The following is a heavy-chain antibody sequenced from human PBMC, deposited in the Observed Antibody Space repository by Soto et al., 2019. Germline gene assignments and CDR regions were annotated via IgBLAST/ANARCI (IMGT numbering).Heavy chain of an antibody. CDR2: ISYDGSNK. CDR3: AKMLGIVATRKPDDDY. V-gene: IGHV3-30*18. Sequence: GGSLRLSCAASGFTFSSYGMHWVRQAPGKGLEWVAVISYDGSNKYYADSVKGRFTISRDNSKNTLYLQMNSLRAEDTAVYYCAKMLGIVATRKPDDDYWGQGTLVTVSS. D-gene: IGHD5-12*01. CDR1: GFTFSSYG. J-gene: IGHJ4*02.